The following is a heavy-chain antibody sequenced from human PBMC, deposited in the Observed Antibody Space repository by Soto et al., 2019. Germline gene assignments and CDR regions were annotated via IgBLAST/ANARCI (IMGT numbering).Heavy chain of an antibody. V-gene: IGHV3-23*01. CDR3: ARGQDDYGDSDVWFDP. J-gene: IGHJ5*02. CDR2: ISGGGDST. D-gene: IGHD4-17*01. Sequence: EQLLESGGGLVQPGGSLRLSCAASGFSFSSYGMSWVRQAPGKGLEWVSGISGGGDSTYYAASVKGRFTISRDKSKNTLYLQMNSLRAEDTAVYDCARGQDDYGDSDVWFDPWGQGTLVSVSS. CDR1: GFSFSSYG.